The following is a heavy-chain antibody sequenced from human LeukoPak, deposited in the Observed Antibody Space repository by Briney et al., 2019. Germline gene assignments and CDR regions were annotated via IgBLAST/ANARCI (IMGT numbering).Heavy chain of an antibody. J-gene: IGHJ4*02. V-gene: IGHV1-2*02. CDR1: GYTFTGYY. Sequence: ASVKVSCKASGYTFTGYYMHWVRQAPGQGLEWMGWINPNSGGTNYAQKFQGRVTMTRDTSISTAYMELGRLRSDDTAVYYCARAHRPATAIFPLYFDYWGQGTLVTVSS. CDR3: ARAHRPATAIFPLYFDY. CDR2: INPNSGGT. D-gene: IGHD2-2*01.